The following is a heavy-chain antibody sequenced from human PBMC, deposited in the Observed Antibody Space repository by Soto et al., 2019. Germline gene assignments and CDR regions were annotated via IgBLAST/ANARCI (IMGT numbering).Heavy chain of an antibody. Sequence: PGGSLRLSCAASGFTFSNYAMSWVRQAPGRGLEWVSAVSGSGGSTYYADSVKGRLTISRDNSKNTLFLQMNGLRAEDTAVYYCAKVRVTAAVRTDAFDIWGQGTMVTVSS. CDR2: VSGSGGST. CDR3: AKVRVTAAVRTDAFDI. D-gene: IGHD2-21*02. V-gene: IGHV3-23*01. J-gene: IGHJ3*02. CDR1: GFTFSNYA.